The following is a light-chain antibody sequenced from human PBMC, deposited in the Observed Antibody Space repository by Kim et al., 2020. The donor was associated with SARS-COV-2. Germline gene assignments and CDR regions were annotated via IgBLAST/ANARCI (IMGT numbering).Light chain of an antibody. CDR1: ALPGQY. CDR3: QPAGSSSTYWV. J-gene: IGLJ2*01. Sequence: ATIISCAGALPGQYAYWYHQKPGQPPVVVIINDSRRRSGGPARFSGATSGTTVAFLTSGVQADVDADYYCQPAGSSSTYWVFGGGTKLTVL. CDR2: NDS. V-gene: IGLV3-25*03.